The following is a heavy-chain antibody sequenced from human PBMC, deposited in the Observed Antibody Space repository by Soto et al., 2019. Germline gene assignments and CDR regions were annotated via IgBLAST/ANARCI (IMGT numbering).Heavy chain of an antibody. D-gene: IGHD5-18*01. J-gene: IGHJ6*02. CDR3: ARDRSYGYNYYYGMDV. CDR1: GFTFSSYD. CDR2: IGTAGDT. V-gene: IGHV3-13*01. Sequence: EVQLVESGGGLVQPGGSLRLSCAASGFTFSSYDMHWVRQATGKGLEWVSAIGTAGDTYYPGSVKGRLTISRENAKNSLYLQMNSLRAEDTAVYYCARDRSYGYNYYYGMDVWGQGTTVTVSS.